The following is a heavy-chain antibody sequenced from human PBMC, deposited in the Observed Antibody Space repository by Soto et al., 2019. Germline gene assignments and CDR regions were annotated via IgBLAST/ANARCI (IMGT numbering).Heavy chain of an antibody. D-gene: IGHD3-10*01. CDR2: ISYDGSNK. J-gene: IGHJ4*02. CDR1: GFTFSSYG. V-gene: IGHV3-30*18. Sequence: SCAASGFTFSSYGMHWVRQAPGKGLEWVAVISYDGSNKYYADSVKGRFTISRDNSKNTLYLQMNSLRAEDTAVYYCAKAYYYGSGSYYFPDYWGQGTLVTVSS. CDR3: AKAYYYGSGSYYFPDY.